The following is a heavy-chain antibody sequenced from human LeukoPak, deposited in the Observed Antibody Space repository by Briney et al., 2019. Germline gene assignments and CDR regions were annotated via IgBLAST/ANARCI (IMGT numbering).Heavy chain of an antibody. CDR2: IYSSGST. V-gene: IGHV3-53*01. Sequence: GGSLRLSCAASGFTVSSNYVSWVRQAPGKGLEWVSVIYSSGSTYYADSVKGRFTISRDNSKNTLYLQMSSRRAEDTAVYYCARYHTIFGVVTEYYIDYWGQGTLVTVSS. CDR1: GFTVSSNY. D-gene: IGHD3-3*01. J-gene: IGHJ4*02. CDR3: ARYHTIFGVVTEYYIDY.